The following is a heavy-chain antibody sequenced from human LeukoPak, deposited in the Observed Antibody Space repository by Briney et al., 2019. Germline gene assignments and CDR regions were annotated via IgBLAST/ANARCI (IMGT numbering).Heavy chain of an antibody. CDR1: GFTFSNAW. Sequence: GSLRLSCAASGFTFSNAWMSWVRQAPGKGLEWVGRIKSKTDGGTTDYAAPVKGRFTISRDDSKNTLYLQMNSLKTEDTAVYYCTTEIGYSSSSSRDYWGQGTLVTVSS. CDR2: IKSKTDGGTT. D-gene: IGHD6-6*01. CDR3: TTEIGYSSSSSRDY. J-gene: IGHJ4*02. V-gene: IGHV3-15*01.